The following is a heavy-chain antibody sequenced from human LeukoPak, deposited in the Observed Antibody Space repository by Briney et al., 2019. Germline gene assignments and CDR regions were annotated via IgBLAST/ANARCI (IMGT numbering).Heavy chain of an antibody. J-gene: IGHJ4*02. CDR3: TTDRGYSST. V-gene: IGHV3-30*02. CDR1: GFTFSSNG. Sequence: GGSLRLSCAASGFTFSSNGMHWVRQAPGKRLEWVAFIWYDGSNKYYADSVKGRDTISRDNSKNTLYLQMNSLRAEDTAVYYCTTDRGYSSTWGQGTLVTVSS. D-gene: IGHD5-18*01. CDR2: IWYDGSNK.